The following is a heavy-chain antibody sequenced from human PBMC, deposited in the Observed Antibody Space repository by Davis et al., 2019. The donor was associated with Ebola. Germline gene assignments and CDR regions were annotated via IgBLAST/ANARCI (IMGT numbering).Heavy chain of an antibody. CDR1: GGSISSYY. J-gene: IGHJ3*02. CDR2: IYYSGST. Sequence: MPSETLSLTCTVSGGSISSYYWSWIRQPPGKGLEWIGYIYYSGSTNYNPSLKSRVTISVDTSKNQFSLKLSSVTAADTAVYYCARADDSSSSDAFDTWGQGTMVTVSS. D-gene: IGHD6-6*01. CDR3: ARADDSSSSDAFDT. V-gene: IGHV4-59*01.